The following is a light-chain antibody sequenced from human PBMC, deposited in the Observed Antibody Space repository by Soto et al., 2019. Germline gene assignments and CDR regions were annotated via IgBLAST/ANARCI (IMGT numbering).Light chain of an antibody. Sequence: QSALTQPASVSGSPGQSITISCTGTSSEVGSYNLVSWYQQHPGKAPKLMIYEDTKRPSGVSNRFSGSKSGNTASLTISGLQAEDEADYYCCSYAGSSTFVVFGGGTQLTVL. J-gene: IGLJ2*01. V-gene: IGLV2-23*02. CDR3: CSYAGSSTFVV. CDR2: EDT. CDR1: SSEVGSYNL.